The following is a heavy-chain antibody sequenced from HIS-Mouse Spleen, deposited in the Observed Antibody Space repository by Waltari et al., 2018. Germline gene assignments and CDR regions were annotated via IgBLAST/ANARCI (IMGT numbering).Heavy chain of an antibody. J-gene: IGHJ4*02. D-gene: IGHD7-27*01. CDR2: IYSGGST. CDR3: ARVLNWGTFDY. CDR1: GFTVSSHY. V-gene: IGHV3-53*01. Sequence: EVQLVESGGGLIQPGGSLRLSCAASGFTVSSHYMTWVRQGPGKGLEWVSFIYSGGSTYYADSVKGRFTISRDNSKNTLYLQMNSLRAEDTAVYYCARVLNWGTFDYWGQGTLVTVSS.